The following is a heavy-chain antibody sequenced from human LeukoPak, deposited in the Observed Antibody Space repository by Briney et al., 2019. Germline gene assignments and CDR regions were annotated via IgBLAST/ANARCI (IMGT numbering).Heavy chain of an antibody. CDR3: AHSRGSSSAFDY. Sequence: SGPTLVNPTQTLTLTCTFSGFSLSTSGVGVGWIRQPPGKALEWLALIYWNDDKRYSPSLKSRLTLTKDTSKNQVVLTMTNVDPVDTATSYCAHSRGSSSAFDYWGQGTLVTVSS. CDR1: GFSLSTSGVG. D-gene: IGHD6-6*01. V-gene: IGHV2-5*01. J-gene: IGHJ4*02. CDR2: IYWNDDK.